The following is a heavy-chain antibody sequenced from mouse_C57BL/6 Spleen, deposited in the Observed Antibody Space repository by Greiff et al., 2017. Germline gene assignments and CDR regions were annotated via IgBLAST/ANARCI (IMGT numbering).Heavy chain of an antibody. CDR2: IWRGGST. CDR3: AKKWDYEGAMDY. D-gene: IGHD2-4*01. J-gene: IGHJ4*01. Sequence: VKVVESGPGLVQPSQSLSITCTVSGFLLTSYGVHWVRQSPGKGLEWLGVIWRGGSTDYNAAFMSRLSITKDNSKSQVFFKMNSLQADDTAIYYCAKKWDYEGAMDYWGQGTSVTVSS. V-gene: IGHV2-5*01. CDR1: GFLLTSYG.